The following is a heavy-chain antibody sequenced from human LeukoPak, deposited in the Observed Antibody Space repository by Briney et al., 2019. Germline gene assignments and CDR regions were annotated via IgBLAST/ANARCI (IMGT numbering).Heavy chain of an antibody. D-gene: IGHD2-15*01. CDR2: IYYSGST. CDR3: ARVSLDIVVVVAATGLHFDL. CDR1: SGALSSYY. J-gene: IGHJ2*01. V-gene: IGHV4-59*06. Sequence: SETLSLTCTVSSGALSSYYWNWIRQPPGKGLEWIGYIYYSGSTYYNPSLKSRVTISVDTSKNQFSLKLSSVTAADTAVYYCARVSLDIVVVVAATGLHFDLWGRGTLVTVSS.